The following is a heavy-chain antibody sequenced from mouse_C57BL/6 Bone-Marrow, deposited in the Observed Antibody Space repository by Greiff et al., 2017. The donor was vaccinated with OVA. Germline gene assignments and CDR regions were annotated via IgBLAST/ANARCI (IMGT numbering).Heavy chain of an antibody. Sequence: QVQLQQSGAELVMPGASVKLSCKASGYTFTSYWMHWVKQRPGQGLEWIGEIDPSDSYTNYNQKFKGKSTLTVDKSSSTAFLQLSSLQSEDSAVLYWSRWGGWLLYAMDYWGQGTSVTVSS. J-gene: IGHJ4*01. CDR2: IDPSDSYT. D-gene: IGHD2-3*01. V-gene: IGHV1-69*01. CDR1: GYTFTSYW. CDR3: SRWGGWLLYAMDY.